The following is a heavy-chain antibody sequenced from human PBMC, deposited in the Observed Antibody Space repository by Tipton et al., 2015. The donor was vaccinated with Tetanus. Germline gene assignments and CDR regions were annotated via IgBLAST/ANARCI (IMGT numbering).Heavy chain of an antibody. Sequence: TLSLTCTVSGGSISSYYWSWIRQPPGKALEWIGYVHFTGSTFYNPSLESRLTISIDTSNNQFSLDLKSLTAADTAVYYCARAGDSWTGIRSYFKFWGQGARVTVSS. D-gene: IGHD3-9*01. CDR1: GGSISSYY. V-gene: IGHV4-30-4*01. CDR3: ARAGDSWTGIRSYFKF. J-gene: IGHJ4*02. CDR2: VHFTGST.